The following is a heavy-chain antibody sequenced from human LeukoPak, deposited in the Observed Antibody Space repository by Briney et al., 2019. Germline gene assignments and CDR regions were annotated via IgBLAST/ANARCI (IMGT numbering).Heavy chain of an antibody. J-gene: IGHJ4*02. CDR3: ARVPGVTRYFDS. V-gene: IGHV3-7*01. D-gene: IGHD4-23*01. CDR1: GFTFTCCW. Sequence: GGSLRLSCAASGFTFTCCWMSWVRQTQGKGLEWVASIKQDGRGKFYADSVKGRFTISRDNAKNSLYLQVNSLTAEDTAVYYCARVPGVTRYFDSWGQGILVTVSS. CDR2: IKQDGRGK.